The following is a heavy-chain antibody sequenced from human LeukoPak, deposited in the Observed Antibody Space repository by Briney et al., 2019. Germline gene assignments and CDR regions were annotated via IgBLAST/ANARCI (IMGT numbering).Heavy chain of an antibody. V-gene: IGHV3-11*04. D-gene: IGHD3-16*01. CDR1: GGSFSGYY. CDR3: AREGGYQYYYAMDV. CDR2: ISSSGTTM. J-gene: IGHJ6*02. Sequence: LSLTCAVYGGSFSGYYWSWIRQPPGKGLEWVSYISSSGTTMYYADSVKGRFTISRDNAKNSLYLQMSSLRAEDAAVYYCAREGGYQYYYAMDVWGQGTTVTVSS.